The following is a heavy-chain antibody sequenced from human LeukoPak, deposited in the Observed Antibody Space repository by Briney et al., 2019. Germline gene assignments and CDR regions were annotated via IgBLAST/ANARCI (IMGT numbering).Heavy chain of an antibody. D-gene: IGHD3-16*01. CDR3: ARSSVWAWSGLAYYFDY. V-gene: IGHV3-21*01. J-gene: IGHJ4*02. CDR2: ISSSSSYI. Sequence: GGSLRLSCAASGFTFSSYSMNWVRQAPGKGLEWVSSISSSSSYIYYADSVKGRFTISRDNAKNSLYLQMNSLRAEDTAVYYCARSSVWAWSGLAYYFDYWGQGTLVTVSS. CDR1: GFTFSSYS.